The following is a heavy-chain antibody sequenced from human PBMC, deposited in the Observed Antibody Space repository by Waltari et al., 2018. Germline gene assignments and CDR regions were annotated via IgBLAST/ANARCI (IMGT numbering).Heavy chain of an antibody. D-gene: IGHD3-10*01. CDR2: IYYSGST. CDR1: GGSIXSGDYY. CDR3: XRDSGQSGI. Sequence: QVQXQESGPGLVKPSQTLSLTCTVSGGSIXSGDYYWSWFRQPPGKGLEWIGYIYYSGSTYYNPSLKSRVTISVDTSKNQFSLKLSSVTAAXXAVYYCXRDSGQSGIWGQGTXVXVSS. V-gene: IGHV4-30-4*08. J-gene: IGHJ3*02.